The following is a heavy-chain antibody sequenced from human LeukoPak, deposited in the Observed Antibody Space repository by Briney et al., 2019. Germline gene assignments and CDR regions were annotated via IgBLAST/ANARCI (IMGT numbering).Heavy chain of an antibody. J-gene: IGHJ4*02. CDR1: GFTFSSYA. CDR3: AKYRDSSGYYPGFFDY. Sequence: GGSLRLSCAASGFTFSSYAMSWVRQAPGKGLEWVSAISGSGGSTYYADSVKGRFTISRDNSKNTLYLQMNSLRAEDTAVYYCAKYRDSSGYYPGFFDYWGQGTLVTVSS. V-gene: IGHV3-23*01. D-gene: IGHD3-22*01. CDR2: ISGSGGST.